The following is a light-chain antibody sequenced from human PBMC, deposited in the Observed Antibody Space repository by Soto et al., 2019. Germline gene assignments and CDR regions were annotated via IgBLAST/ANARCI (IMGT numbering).Light chain of an antibody. CDR2: EGF. CDR3: CSYAGRSTWDVV. CDR1: SSDVGGSGL. J-gene: IGLJ2*01. V-gene: IGLV2-23*01. Sequence: QSVLTQPASLSGSPGQSITISCTGTSSDVGGSGLVSWYQFHPGKAPKLLIFEGFKRPSGISNRFSGSKSGSTASLTISGLQAEDEADYYCCSYAGRSTWDVVFGGGPKLTVL.